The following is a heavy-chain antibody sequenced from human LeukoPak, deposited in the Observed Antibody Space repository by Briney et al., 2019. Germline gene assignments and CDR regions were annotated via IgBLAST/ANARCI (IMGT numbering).Heavy chain of an antibody. CDR2: FDPEDGET. Sequence: ASVKVSCKVSGYTLTELSMHWVRQAPGKGLEWMGGFDPEDGETIYAQKFQGRVTMTEDTSTDTAYMELSSLRSEDTAVYYCATHKIYYDSSGYYKPDAFDIWGQGTMVTVSS. V-gene: IGHV1-24*01. CDR1: GYTLTELS. CDR3: ATHKIYYDSSGYYKPDAFDI. J-gene: IGHJ3*02. D-gene: IGHD3-22*01.